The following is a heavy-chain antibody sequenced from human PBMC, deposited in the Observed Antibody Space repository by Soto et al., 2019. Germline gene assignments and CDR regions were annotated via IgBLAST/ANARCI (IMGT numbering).Heavy chain of an antibody. Sequence: TLSLTFTVSGGSISSGGYYCSWIRQHPGKGLEWIGYIYYSGSTYYNPSLKSRVTVTVDTSKNQFSLKLSSVTAADTAVYYCARALSKLERNWFDPWGQGTLVTVSS. CDR3: ARALSKLERNWFDP. V-gene: IGHV4-31*03. CDR2: IYYSGST. D-gene: IGHD1-1*01. CDR1: GGSISSGGYY. J-gene: IGHJ5*02.